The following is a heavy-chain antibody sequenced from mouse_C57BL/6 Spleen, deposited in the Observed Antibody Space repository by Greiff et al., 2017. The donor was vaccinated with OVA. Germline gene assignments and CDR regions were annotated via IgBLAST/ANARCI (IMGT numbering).Heavy chain of an antibody. Sequence: ESGPGLVKPSQSLSLTCSVTGYSITSGYYWNWIRQFPGNKLEWMGYISYDGSNNYNPSLKNRISIARDTSKDQFFLKLNSVTTEDTATYCCARGDNYCFDYWGQGTTLTVSS. D-gene: IGHD1-3*01. J-gene: IGHJ2*01. V-gene: IGHV3-6*01. CDR2: ISYDGSN. CDR3: ARGDNYCFDY. CDR1: GYSITSGYY.